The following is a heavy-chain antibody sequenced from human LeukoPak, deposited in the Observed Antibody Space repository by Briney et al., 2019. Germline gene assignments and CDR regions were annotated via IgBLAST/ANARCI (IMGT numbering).Heavy chain of an antibody. J-gene: IGHJ4*02. Sequence: PSETLSLTCAVYGGSFSGHYWSWIRQPPGKGLEWIGEINHSGSTNYNPSLKSRVTISVDTSKNQFSLKLSSVTAADTAVYYCARIQYYYDSSGYYYPEGLDYWGQGTLVTVSS. CDR3: ARIQYYYDSSGYYYPEGLDY. D-gene: IGHD3-22*01. V-gene: IGHV4-34*01. CDR1: GGSFSGHY. CDR2: INHSGST.